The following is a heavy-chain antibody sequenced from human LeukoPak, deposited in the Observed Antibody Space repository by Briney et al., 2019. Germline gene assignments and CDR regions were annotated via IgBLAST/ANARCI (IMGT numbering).Heavy chain of an antibody. J-gene: IGHJ6*02. V-gene: IGHV3-7*02. D-gene: IGHD3-16*01. Sequence: GGSLRLSCAPSGFTFSSIWMSWVRQAPGKGLEWVANIKHDGSETNYVDSVKGRFTISRDNAKNTLHLQMNSLRVEDTAVYYCAKNGGPHGMDVWGQGTTATVSS. CDR3: AKNGGPHGMDV. CDR1: GFTFSSIW. CDR2: IKHDGSET.